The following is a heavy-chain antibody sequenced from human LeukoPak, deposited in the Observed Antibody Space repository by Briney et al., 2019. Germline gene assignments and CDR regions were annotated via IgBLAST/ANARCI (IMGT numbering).Heavy chain of an antibody. D-gene: IGHD5-18*01. Sequence: SETLSLTCTVSGGSISSGGYYWSWIRQHPGKGLEWIGYIYYSGSTYYNPSLKSRVTISVETSKNEFSLKLSSVTAADTAVYYCARQDTALIFDYWGQGTLVTVSS. CDR1: GGSISSGGYY. CDR3: ARQDTALIFDY. J-gene: IGHJ4*02. V-gene: IGHV4-31*03. CDR2: IYYSGST.